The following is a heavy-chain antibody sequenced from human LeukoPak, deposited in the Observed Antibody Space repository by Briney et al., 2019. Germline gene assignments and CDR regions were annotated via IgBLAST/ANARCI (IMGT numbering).Heavy chain of an antibody. CDR3: ARDHTYYYGSGSYGYYYYGMGV. CDR2: IYTSVST. V-gene: IGHV4-4*07. D-gene: IGHD3-10*01. Sequence: SETLSLTCTVSGGSISSYYWSWIRQPAGKGLEWIGRIYTSVSTNYNPSLKSRVTMSVDTSKNQFSLKLSSVTAADTAVYYCARDHTYYYGSGSYGYYYYGMGVWGQGTTVTVSS. CDR1: GGSISSYY. J-gene: IGHJ6*02.